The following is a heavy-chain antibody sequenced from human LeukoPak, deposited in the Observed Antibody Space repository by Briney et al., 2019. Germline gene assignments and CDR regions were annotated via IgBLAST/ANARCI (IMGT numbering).Heavy chain of an antibody. D-gene: IGHD6-13*01. CDR2: IHHSGST. Sequence: PSETLSLTCTVSGDSIRSGDYFWSWIRQPPGKGLEWIGYIHHSGSTHYNPSLNSRVSMSVDRSNNHFSLRLSSVTAADTAVYFCARDRGSSTDYWGQGALVTVSS. CDR1: GDSIRSGDYF. V-gene: IGHV4-30-2*01. CDR3: ARDRGSSTDY. J-gene: IGHJ4*02.